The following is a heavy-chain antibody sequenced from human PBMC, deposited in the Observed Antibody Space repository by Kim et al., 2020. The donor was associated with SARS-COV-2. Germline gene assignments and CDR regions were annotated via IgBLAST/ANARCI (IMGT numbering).Heavy chain of an antibody. CDR3: AKDYYDSSGFPD. CDR1: GFTFNDYA. D-gene: IGHD3-22*01. Sequence: GGSLRLSCAASGFTFNDYAMNWVRQAPGKGLEWVSYISGSGEYIFDADSVKGRFTISRDNSKNTVYLEMKSLRAEDTAVYYCAKDYYDSSGFPDWGQGARVTVSS. V-gene: IGHV3-23*01. J-gene: IGHJ4*02. CDR2: ISGSGEYI.